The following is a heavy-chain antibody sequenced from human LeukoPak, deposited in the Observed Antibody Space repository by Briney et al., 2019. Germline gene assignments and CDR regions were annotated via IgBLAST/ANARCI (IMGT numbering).Heavy chain of an antibody. CDR2: ISSSGSTI. V-gene: IGHV3-48*03. CDR1: GFTFSSYE. D-gene: IGHD3-10*01. J-gene: IGHJ3*02. Sequence: PGGSLRLSCAASGFTFSSYEMNWVRQAPGKGLEWVSYISSSGSTIYYADSVKGRFTISRDNSKNTLYLQMNSLRAEDTAVYYCAKVWFGDARDAFDIWGQGTMVTVSS. CDR3: AKVWFGDARDAFDI.